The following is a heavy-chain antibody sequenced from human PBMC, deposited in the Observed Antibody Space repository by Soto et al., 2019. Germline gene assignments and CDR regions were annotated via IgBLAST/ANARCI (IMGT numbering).Heavy chain of an antibody. CDR2: IYPGDSDT. Sequence: GESLKISCKGSGYSFTSYWIGWVRQMPGKGLEWMGIIYPGDSDTRYSPSFQGQVTISADKSISTAYLQWSSLKASDTAMYYCARAQEIVVVINNPDAFDIWGQGTMVTVSS. CDR3: ARAQEIVVVINNPDAFDI. D-gene: IGHD3-22*01. V-gene: IGHV5-51*01. CDR1: GYSFTSYW. J-gene: IGHJ3*02.